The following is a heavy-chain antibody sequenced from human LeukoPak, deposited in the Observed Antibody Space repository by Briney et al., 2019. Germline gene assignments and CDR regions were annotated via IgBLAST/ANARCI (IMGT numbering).Heavy chain of an antibody. Sequence: SETLSLTCAVYGGSFSGYYWSWIRQPPGKGLEWIGEINHSGSTNYNPSLKSRVTISVDTSKNQFSLKLSSVTAADTAVYYCARERRDSSGYYFDYWGQGTLVTVSS. CDR1: GGSFSGYY. J-gene: IGHJ4*02. CDR2: INHSGST. V-gene: IGHV4-34*01. D-gene: IGHD3-22*01. CDR3: ARERRDSSGYYFDY.